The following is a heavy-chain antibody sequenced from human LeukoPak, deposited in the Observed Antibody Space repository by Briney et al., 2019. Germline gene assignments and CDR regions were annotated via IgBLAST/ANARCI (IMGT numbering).Heavy chain of an antibody. CDR2: INSDGSST. Sequence: GGSLRLSCAASGFTFSSSWMHWVRQAPGKGLVWVSRINSDGSSTSYADSVRGRFTISRDNAKNTVYLQMNSLRAEDTAVYYCARAALAVDGYNLGTWGQGTLVTVSS. CDR3: ARAALAVDGYNLGT. D-gene: IGHD5-24*01. V-gene: IGHV3-74*01. J-gene: IGHJ5*02. CDR1: GFTFSSSW.